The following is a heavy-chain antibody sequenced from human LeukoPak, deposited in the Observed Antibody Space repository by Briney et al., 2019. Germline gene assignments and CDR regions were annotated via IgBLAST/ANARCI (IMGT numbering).Heavy chain of an antibody. J-gene: IGHJ4*02. CDR3: ARLPDVSGWPFDY. Sequence: ASETLSLTCTASDDSISRDFWTWIRQPPGKGLEWIGYIRYSGRIEYNPSLKSRVTISIQTSKNQFSLKLTSVTAADTAIYYCARLPDVSGWPFDYWGQGILVTVSS. D-gene: IGHD6-19*01. V-gene: IGHV4-59*01. CDR1: DDSISRDF. CDR2: IRYSGRI.